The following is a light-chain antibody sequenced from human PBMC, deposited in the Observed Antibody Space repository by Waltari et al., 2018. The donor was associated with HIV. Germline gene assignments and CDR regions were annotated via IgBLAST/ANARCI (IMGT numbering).Light chain of an antibody. CDR2: KNI. CDR3: VGWDASLSAYV. J-gene: IGLJ1*01. V-gene: IGLV1-47*01. Sequence: QSVLTQPPSASGTPGQRVTISSSGSSSNIGNDHVYWYQQLPGTTPKLLIYKNIQRPSGVPDRCAGSKSGTSAYLAISGLRSEDETDYYCVGWDASLSAYVFGAGTKVTVL. CDR1: SSNIGNDH.